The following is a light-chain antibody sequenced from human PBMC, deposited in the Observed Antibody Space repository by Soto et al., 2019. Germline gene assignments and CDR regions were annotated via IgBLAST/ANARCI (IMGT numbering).Light chain of an antibody. J-gene: IGLJ1*01. CDR3: AAWDDSLNGYV. V-gene: IGLV1-47*02. CDR2: SNN. Sequence: QAVVTQPPSASGTPGQRVTISCSGSSFNIGSNYVYWYQQLPGTAPKLLIYSNNQRPSGVPDRFSGSKSGTSASLAISGLRSEDEADYYCAAWDDSLNGYVFGTGTKLTVL. CDR1: SFNIGSNY.